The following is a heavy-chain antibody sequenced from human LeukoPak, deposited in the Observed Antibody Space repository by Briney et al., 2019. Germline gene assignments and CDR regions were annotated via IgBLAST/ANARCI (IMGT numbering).Heavy chain of an antibody. J-gene: IGHJ4*02. CDR3: ARMAGGRDY. CDR2: MNPNSGNT. CDR1: GYTFTGYY. Sequence: ASVKVSCKASGYTFTGYYMHWVRQAPGQGLEWMGWMNPNSGNTGYAQKFQGRVTMTRNTSISTAYMELSSLRSEDTAVYYCARMAGGRDYWGQGTLVTVSS. D-gene: IGHD1-26*01. V-gene: IGHV1-8*02.